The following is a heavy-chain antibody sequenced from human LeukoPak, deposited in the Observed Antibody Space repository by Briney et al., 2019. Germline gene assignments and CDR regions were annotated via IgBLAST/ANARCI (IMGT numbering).Heavy chain of an antibody. V-gene: IGHV3-23*01. CDR1: GFTFSSYA. CDR3: AKDGGGIGYYGMDV. D-gene: IGHD2-15*01. J-gene: IGHJ6*02. Sequence: GGSLRLSCAASGFTFSSYAMSWVRQAPGKGLEWVSAISGSGGSTYYADSVKGRFTISRDNSKNTLYLQMNSLRAEDTAVYYCAKDGGGIGYYGMDVWGQGTTVTVSS. CDR2: ISGSGGST.